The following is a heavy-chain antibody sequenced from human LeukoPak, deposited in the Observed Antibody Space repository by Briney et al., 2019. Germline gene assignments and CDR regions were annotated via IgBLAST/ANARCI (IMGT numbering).Heavy chain of an antibody. Sequence: SETLSLTCAVYGGSFSGYYWGWIRQPPGKGLEWIGTIYRSGSTYYNPSLKSRVTMSIDTSKNQFSLNLTSVTAADTAVYYCARIRSYEPVDAFDVWGQGTMVTVSS. V-gene: IGHV4-34*01. J-gene: IGHJ3*01. D-gene: IGHD3-16*01. CDR3: ARIRSYEPVDAFDV. CDR1: GGSFSGYY. CDR2: IYRSGST.